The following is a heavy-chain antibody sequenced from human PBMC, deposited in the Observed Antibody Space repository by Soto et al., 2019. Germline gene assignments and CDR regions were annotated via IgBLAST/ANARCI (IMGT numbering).Heavy chain of an antibody. D-gene: IGHD6-19*01. V-gene: IGHV1-46*01. Sequence: QVQLVQSGAEVKKPGASVKVSCKASGYTFTSYYLHWVRQAPGQGLECMGIINPSGGSTSYAQKFQGRVTMTRDTSTSTVYMELSSLRSEDTAVYYCARDPEGYSSGWYFDYWGQGTLVTVSS. CDR1: GYTFTSYY. CDR2: INPSGGST. CDR3: ARDPEGYSSGWYFDY. J-gene: IGHJ4*02.